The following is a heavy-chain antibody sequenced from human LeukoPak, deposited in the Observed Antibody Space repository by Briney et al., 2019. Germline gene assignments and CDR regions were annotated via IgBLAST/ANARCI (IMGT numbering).Heavy chain of an antibody. CDR3: ARVRVEDSSGYYYFDY. D-gene: IGHD3-22*01. CDR1: GGSFSGYY. V-gene: IGHV4-34*01. J-gene: IGHJ4*02. Sequence: PSETLSLTCAVYGGSFSGYYWSWIRQPPGKGLEWIGEINHSGSTNYNPSLKSRVTISVDTSKNQFSLKLSSVTAADTAVYYCARVRVEDSSGYYYFDYWGQGTLVTVSS. CDR2: INHSGST.